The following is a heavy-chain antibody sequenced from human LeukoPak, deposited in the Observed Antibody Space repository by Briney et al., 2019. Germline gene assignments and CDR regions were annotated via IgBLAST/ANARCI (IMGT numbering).Heavy chain of an antibody. V-gene: IGHV4-4*02. D-gene: IGHD3-10*01. CDR3: ARVGYYGSGSRYYYGMDV. Sequence: SGTLSLTCAVSGASISSSNWWSWVRQPPGKGLEWIGEIYHSGSTNYNPSLKSRVTISVDKSKNQFSLKLSSVTAADTAVYYCARVGYYGSGSRYYYGMDVWGKGTTVTVSS. CDR1: GASISSSNW. CDR2: IYHSGST. J-gene: IGHJ6*04.